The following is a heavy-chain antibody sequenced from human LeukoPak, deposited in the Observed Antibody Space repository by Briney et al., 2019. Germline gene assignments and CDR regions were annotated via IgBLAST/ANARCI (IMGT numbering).Heavy chain of an antibody. Sequence: GESLKISCKSSGYSFTIYWISWVRQMPGKGLEWMGRIDPSDSYTNYSPSFQGHVTFSADKSISTAYLQWSSLKASDTAMYYCARHRRDGYNQDFDHWGQGTLVTVSS. J-gene: IGHJ4*02. D-gene: IGHD5-24*01. V-gene: IGHV5-10-1*01. CDR3: ARHRRDGYNQDFDH. CDR1: GYSFTIYW. CDR2: IDPSDSYT.